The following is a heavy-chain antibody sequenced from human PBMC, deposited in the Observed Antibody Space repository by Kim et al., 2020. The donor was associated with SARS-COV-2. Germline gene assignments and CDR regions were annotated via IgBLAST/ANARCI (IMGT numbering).Heavy chain of an antibody. CDR1: GFTFSNAW. CDR3: TTARHETPRKYFDWLAPYYFDY. D-gene: IGHD3-9*01. J-gene: IGHJ4*02. Sequence: GGSLRLSCAASGFTFSNAWMSWVRQAPGKGLEWVGRIKSKTDGGTTDYAAPVKGRFTISRDDSKNTLYLQMNSLKTEDTAVYYCTTARHETPRKYFDWLAPYYFDYWGQGTLVTVSS. V-gene: IGHV3-15*01. CDR2: IKSKTDGGTT.